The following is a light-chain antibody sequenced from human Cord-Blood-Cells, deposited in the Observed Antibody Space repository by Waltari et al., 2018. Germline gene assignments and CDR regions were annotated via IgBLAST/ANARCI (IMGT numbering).Light chain of an antibody. CDR2: AAS. V-gene: IGKV1-39*01. Sequence: DIQLTQSPSSLSASVGDRVTITCRASQSISSYLNWSQQKPGKAPNLLIYAASSLQSGVPSKFSGSRSGRDSTVTIRRLQHEDFAAYYCQQSYSTTWMFGQGTQVAIK. CDR1: QSISSY. CDR3: QQSYSTTWM. J-gene: IGKJ1*01.